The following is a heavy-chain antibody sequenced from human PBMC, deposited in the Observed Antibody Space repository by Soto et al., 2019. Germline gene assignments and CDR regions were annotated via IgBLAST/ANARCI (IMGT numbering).Heavy chain of an antibody. CDR2: IYPGDSDT. J-gene: IGHJ6*02. CDR1: GYSFTSYW. CDR3: AGGGVRGVITRHRDYYGMDV. Sequence: EVQLVQAGAEVKKPGESLKISCKGSGYSFTSYWIGWVRQMPGKGLEWMGIIYPGDSDTRYSPSFHGQVTISADKSNSTANLQWSSLKASDTAMYYCAGGGVRGVITRHRDYYGMDVWGQGTTVTVSS. D-gene: IGHD3-10*01. V-gene: IGHV5-51*01.